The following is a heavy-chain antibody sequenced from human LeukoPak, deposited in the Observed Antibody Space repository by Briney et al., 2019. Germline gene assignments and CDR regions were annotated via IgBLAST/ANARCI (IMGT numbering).Heavy chain of an antibody. CDR2: ISYDGSNK. CDR3: ANPGYSSGWYPGAFDI. CDR1: GFTFSSYG. V-gene: IGHV3-30*18. D-gene: IGHD6-19*01. Sequence: GGSLRLSCAASGFTFSSYGMHWVRQAPGKGLEWVAVISYDGSNKYYADSVKGRFTISRDNSKNTLYLQMNSLRAEDTAVYYCANPGYSSGWYPGAFDIWGQGTMVTVSS. J-gene: IGHJ3*02.